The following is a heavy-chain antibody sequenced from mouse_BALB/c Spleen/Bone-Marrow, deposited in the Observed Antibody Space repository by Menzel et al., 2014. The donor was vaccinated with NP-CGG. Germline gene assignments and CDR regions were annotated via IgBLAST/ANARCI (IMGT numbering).Heavy chain of an antibody. CDR3: ARSSSYDYDVGFAY. CDR2: ISYSGST. Sequence: EVKVVESGPGLVKPSQSLSLTCIVTGYSITRDYAWNWIRQFPGNKLEWMGYISYSGSTTYNPSLESQISITRDTSKNQFFLQLNSVTTEDTATYYCARSSSYDYDVGFAYWGQGTLVTVSA. V-gene: IGHV3-2*02. D-gene: IGHD2-4*01. CDR1: GYSITRDYA. J-gene: IGHJ3*01.